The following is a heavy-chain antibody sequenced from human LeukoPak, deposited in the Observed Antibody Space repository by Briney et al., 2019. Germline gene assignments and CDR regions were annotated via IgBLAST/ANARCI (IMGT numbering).Heavy chain of an antibody. CDR3: AKEFPVSGMLIMQH. CDR1: GFTFSTHS. CDR2: ISDYGDRT. D-gene: IGHD2-15*01. V-gene: IGHV3-23*01. J-gene: IGHJ1*01. Sequence: GGSLRLSCAASGFTFSTHSLSWVRQAPGKGLEWVSSISDYGDRTYYVDSVRGRFTISRDNSKNTLFLQMNSLRADDTAVYYCAKEFPVSGMLIMQHWGPGTLVTVSS.